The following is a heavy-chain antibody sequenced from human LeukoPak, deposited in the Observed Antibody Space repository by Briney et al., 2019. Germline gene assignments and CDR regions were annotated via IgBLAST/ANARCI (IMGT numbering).Heavy chain of an antibody. D-gene: IGHD1-1*01. CDR2: IYYSGDT. J-gene: IGHJ4*02. Sequence: SETLSLTCTVSGDSISRDRHHWGWIRQPPGKGLEWIGTIYYSGDTYYNPSLKSRVTLSVDTSTNQFSLQLSSVTAADTAIYYCARDYNYQLLWGQGTLVTVSS. CDR1: GDSISRDRHH. CDR3: ARDYNYQLL. V-gene: IGHV4-39*07.